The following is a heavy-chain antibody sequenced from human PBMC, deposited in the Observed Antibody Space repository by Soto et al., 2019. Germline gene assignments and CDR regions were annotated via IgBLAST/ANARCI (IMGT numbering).Heavy chain of an antibody. D-gene: IGHD2-8*01. CDR1: GYTFTSYG. CDR3: AIQSCSRDDAFDL. Sequence: QVQLVQSGAEVKKPGASVKVSCKASGYTFTSYGISWVRQAPGQGLAWMGWISAYNGNTHYAQKLQGRVTMTTDTSTSTAYMELRSLTYDGTALDYCAIQSCSRDDAFDLWGQGTMVTVSS. V-gene: IGHV1-18*01. J-gene: IGHJ3*01. CDR2: ISAYNGNT.